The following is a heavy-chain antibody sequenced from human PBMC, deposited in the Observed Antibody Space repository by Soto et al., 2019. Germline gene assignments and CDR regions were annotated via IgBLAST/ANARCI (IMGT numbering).Heavy chain of an antibody. D-gene: IGHD5-12*01. CDR3: ASRRGYARPDDYYYGMDV. J-gene: IGHJ6*02. V-gene: IGHV1-69*01. CDR1: GGTFSSYA. CDR2: IIPIFGTA. Sequence: QVQLVQSGAEVKKPGSSVKVSCKASGGTFSSYAISWVRQAPGQGLEWMGGIIPIFGTANYAQKFQGRVTITADESTSTAYMELSSLRSEDTAVYYCASRRGYARPDDYYYGMDVWGQGTTVTVSS.